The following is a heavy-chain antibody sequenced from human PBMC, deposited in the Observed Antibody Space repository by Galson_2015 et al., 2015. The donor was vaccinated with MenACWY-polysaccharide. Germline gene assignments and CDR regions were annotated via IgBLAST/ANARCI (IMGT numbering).Heavy chain of an antibody. V-gene: IGHV4-59*12. Sequence: ETLSLTCTVSGGSISSYYWSWIRQPPGKGLEWIGYIYYSGSTNYNPSPKSRVTISVDTSKNQFSLKLNSVTAADTAVYYCARGGRAVSNRNWFDPWGQGTLVTVSS. CDR1: GGSISSYY. J-gene: IGHJ5*02. D-gene: IGHD3-16*01. CDR3: ARGGRAVSNRNWFDP. CDR2: IYYSGST.